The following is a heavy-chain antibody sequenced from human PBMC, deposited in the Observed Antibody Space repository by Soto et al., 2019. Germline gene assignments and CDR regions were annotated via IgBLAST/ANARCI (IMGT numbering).Heavy chain of an antibody. CDR2: IYYSGST. D-gene: IGHD6-19*01. V-gene: IGHV4-30-4*01. CDR3: ARDRDSSGWWLDY. J-gene: IGHJ4*02. CDR1: GGSISSGDYY. Sequence: PSETLSLTCTVSGGSISSGDYYWSWIRQPPGKGLEWIGYIYYSGSTYYNASLKSRVTISVDTSKNQFSLKLSSVTAADTAVYYCARDRDSSGWWLDYWGQGTLVTVSS.